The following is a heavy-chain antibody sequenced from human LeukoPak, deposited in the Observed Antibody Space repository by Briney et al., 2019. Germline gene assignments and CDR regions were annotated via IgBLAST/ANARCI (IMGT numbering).Heavy chain of an antibody. D-gene: IGHD4-23*01. CDR1: GGSFSGYY. CDR2: INHSGST. J-gene: IGHJ6*02. V-gene: IGHV4-34*01. CDR3: ASAGGNGAFYYYYYYGMDV. Sequence: SETLSLTCAVYGGSFSGYYWSWIRQPPGKGLEWIGEINHSGSTNYNPSLKSRVTISVDTSKNQFSLKLSSVTAADTAVYYCASAGGNGAFYYYYYYGMDVWGQGTTVTASS.